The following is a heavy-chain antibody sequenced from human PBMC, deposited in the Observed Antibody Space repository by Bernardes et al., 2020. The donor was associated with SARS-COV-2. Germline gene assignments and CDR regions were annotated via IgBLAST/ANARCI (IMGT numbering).Heavy chain of an antibody. CDR2: IYYSGTT. J-gene: IGHJ6*02. Sequence: SETLSLTCTVSGGSISNFYWSWIRQPPGKGLEWIGYIYYSGTTNYNPSLKSRVTISVDTSKNQFSLKLRSVTAADTAVYYCARSGRQQRVRAHFYGMDVWGQGTTVTVSS. CDR3: ARSGRQQRVRAHFYGMDV. V-gene: IGHV4-59*01. CDR1: GGSISNFY. D-gene: IGHD1-1*01.